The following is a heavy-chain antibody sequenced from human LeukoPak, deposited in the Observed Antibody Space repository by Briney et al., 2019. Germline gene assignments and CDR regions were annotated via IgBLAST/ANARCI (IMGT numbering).Heavy chain of an antibody. CDR2: ISYDGSTK. CDR3: AKYSSVWVVRAISCFDY. J-gene: IGHJ4*02. Sequence: GGSLRLSCAAPGFTFSNYGMHWVRQAPGKGLEWVAAISYDGSTKYYADSVKGRFTSSRDTSKNTLYLQMNSLRPEDTAVYYCAKYSSVWVVRAISCFDYSGQGTLVTVSS. V-gene: IGHV3-30*18. CDR1: GFTFSNYG. D-gene: IGHD1-26*01.